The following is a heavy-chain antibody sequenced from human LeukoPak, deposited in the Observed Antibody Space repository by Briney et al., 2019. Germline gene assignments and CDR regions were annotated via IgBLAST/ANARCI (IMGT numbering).Heavy chain of an antibody. Sequence: SETLSLTCAVYGGSLSGYYWSWIRQPPGKGLEWIGEINHSGSTNYNPSLKGRVTISVDTSKNQFSLKLSSVTAADTAVYYCARGVFDYYDSTGYQRAGGDAFDIWGQGTMVTVSS. CDR2: INHSGST. J-gene: IGHJ3*02. CDR1: GGSLSGYY. V-gene: IGHV4-34*01. CDR3: ARGVFDYYDSTGYQRAGGDAFDI. D-gene: IGHD3-22*01.